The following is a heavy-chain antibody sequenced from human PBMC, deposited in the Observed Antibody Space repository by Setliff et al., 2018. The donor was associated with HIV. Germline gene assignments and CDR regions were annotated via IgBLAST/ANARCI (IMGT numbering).Heavy chain of an antibody. Sequence: PSETLSLTCTVAGDSSTNDYWTWIRQPPGKGLEWVGYIYNGGITSYNPSLKIRITISLDTSKSHFSLKLHSVTAADTAVYYCARIKAFGSGSYPRDFWGQGTPVTVSS. V-gene: IGHV4-4*09. CDR3: ARIKAFGSGSYPRDF. D-gene: IGHD3-10*01. J-gene: IGHJ4*02. CDR1: GDSSTNDY. CDR2: IYNGGIT.